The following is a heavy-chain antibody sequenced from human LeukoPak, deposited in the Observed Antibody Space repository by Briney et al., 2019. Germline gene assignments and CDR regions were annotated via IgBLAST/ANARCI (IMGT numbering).Heavy chain of an antibody. V-gene: IGHV4-61*02. CDR2: IYTSGST. Sequence: SETLSLTCTVSGSSISSGSYYWSWIRQPAGKGLEWIGRIYTSGSTNYNPSLKSRVTISVDTSKNQFSLKLSSVTAADTAVYYCARAGGDYYGSDHFDYWGQGTLVTVSS. D-gene: IGHD3-10*01. CDR1: GSSISSGSYY. J-gene: IGHJ4*02. CDR3: ARAGGDYYGSDHFDY.